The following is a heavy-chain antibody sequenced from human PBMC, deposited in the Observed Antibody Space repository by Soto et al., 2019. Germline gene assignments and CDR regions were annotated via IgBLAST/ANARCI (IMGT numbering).Heavy chain of an antibody. CDR3: ATARYGSGSYYNPSAYYYYGMDV. CDR1: GYSFTSYW. D-gene: IGHD3-10*01. Sequence: ESLKISCKCSGYSFTSYWISWVLQMPVKGLEWMGRIDPSDSYTNYSPSFQGHVTISADKSISTAYLQWSSLKASDTAMYYCATARYGSGSYYNPSAYYYYGMDVWGQGTTVTVSS. J-gene: IGHJ6*02. V-gene: IGHV5-10-1*01. CDR2: IDPSDSYT.